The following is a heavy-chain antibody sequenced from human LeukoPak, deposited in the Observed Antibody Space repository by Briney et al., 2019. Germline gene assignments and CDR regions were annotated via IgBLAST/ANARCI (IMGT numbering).Heavy chain of an antibody. V-gene: IGHV5-51*01. CDR3: ARHYYDSNGYYYLDY. CDR1: GYTFTSYW. Sequence: GESLKISCKGSGYTFTSYWIGWVRQMPGKGLEWMGIIYPGDSDTTYSPSFRGQVTISADKSTNTAYLQRSSLEASDTAMYYCARHYYDSNGYYYLDYWGQGTLVAVSS. D-gene: IGHD3-22*01. CDR2: IYPGDSDT. J-gene: IGHJ4*02.